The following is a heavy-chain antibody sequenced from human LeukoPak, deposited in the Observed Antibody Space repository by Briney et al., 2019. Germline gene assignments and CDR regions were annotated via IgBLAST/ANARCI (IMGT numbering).Heavy chain of an antibody. Sequence: SQTLPLTCAISGDSVSSDSVAGYWIKQSPSRALEWLGRTYFRAEWSFDYAVSVKSRITINPDTVKNQFSLQLTSVAPEDTAVYYCAREGALGIAGGLDYWGQGTLVAVSS. V-gene: IGHV6-1*01. CDR3: AREGALGIAGGLDY. CDR2: TYFRAEWSF. CDR1: GDSVSSDSVA. J-gene: IGHJ4*02. D-gene: IGHD7-27*01.